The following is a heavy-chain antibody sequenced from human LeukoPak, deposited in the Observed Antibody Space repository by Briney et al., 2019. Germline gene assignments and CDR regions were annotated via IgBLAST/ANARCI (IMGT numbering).Heavy chain of an antibody. CDR2: IHSGGNI. D-gene: IGHD1-26*01. CDR1: GFTFSIYG. J-gene: IGHJ4*02. Sequence: GGSLRLSCAACGFTFSIYGMHWVRQAQGKGLEWVSVIHSGGNIYYADSVTGRFTVSRDNSKNTVSLQMNSLRAGDTAVYYCVGATGFGYWGQGTLVTVSS. V-gene: IGHV3-NL1*01. CDR3: VGATGFGY.